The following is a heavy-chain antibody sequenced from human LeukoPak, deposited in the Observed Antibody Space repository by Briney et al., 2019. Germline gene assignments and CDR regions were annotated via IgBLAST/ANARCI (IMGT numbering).Heavy chain of an antibody. V-gene: IGHV3-66*01. CDR3: TREGINVWSENGPAWENY. D-gene: IGHD3-3*01. Sequence: GGSLRLSCAAFGFPVNNNYMSWVRQAPGKGLEWVSVLYSDGTTSYADSVKGRFTISRDNSKNTVYLQMSYLRVEDTALYYCTREGINVWSENGPAWENYWGQGTLVTVSS. CDR2: LYSDGTT. CDR1: GFPVNNNY. J-gene: IGHJ4*02.